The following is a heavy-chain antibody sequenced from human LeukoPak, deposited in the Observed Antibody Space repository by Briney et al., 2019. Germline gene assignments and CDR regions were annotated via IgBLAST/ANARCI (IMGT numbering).Heavy chain of an antibody. Sequence: GGSLRLSCAASGFTFSSYAMSWVRQAPGKGLEWVSAISGSGGSTYYADSVKGRFTISRDNSKNTVYLQMSSLRAEDTAVYYCATAVVVGALDYWGQGTLVTVSS. CDR2: ISGSGGST. CDR1: GFTFSSYA. CDR3: ATAVVVGALDY. V-gene: IGHV3-23*01. J-gene: IGHJ4*02. D-gene: IGHD1-26*01.